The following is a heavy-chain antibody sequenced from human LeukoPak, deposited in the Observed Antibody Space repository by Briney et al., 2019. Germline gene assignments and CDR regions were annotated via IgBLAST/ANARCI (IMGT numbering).Heavy chain of an antibody. CDR2: ISTSGEST. V-gene: IGHV3-23*01. D-gene: IGHD3-10*01. CDR1: GFIFSSYG. J-gene: IGHJ4*02. CDR3: AKGSGNGYGSGPFDY. Sequence: QPGGSLRLSCAASGFIFSSYGMSWVRQAPGQGLEWVSAISTSGESTYYADSVKGHFTISRDNSKNTLYLQMNSLRAEDTAIYFCAKGSGNGYGSGPFDYWGQGTLVTVSS.